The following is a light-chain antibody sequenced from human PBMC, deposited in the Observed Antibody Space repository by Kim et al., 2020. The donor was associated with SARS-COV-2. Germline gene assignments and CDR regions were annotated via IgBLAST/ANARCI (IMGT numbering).Light chain of an antibody. V-gene: IGLV6-57*03. J-gene: IGLJ3*02. CDR1: SDTSATNY. CDR3: QSYDSSTWV. Sequence: GKTVTSTCTRTSDTSATNYVQWYQQRPGRAPTTVIYEDYQRPSGVPYRFSASIDISSNSASLTISGLKTEDEADYYCQSYDSSTWVFGGGTQLTVL. CDR2: EDY.